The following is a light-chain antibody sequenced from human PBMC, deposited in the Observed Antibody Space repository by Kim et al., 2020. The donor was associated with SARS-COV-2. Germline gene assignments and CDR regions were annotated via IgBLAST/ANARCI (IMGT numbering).Light chain of an antibody. CDR1: QSMSSY. CDR2: AAS. CDR3: HQNYSTPPT. Sequence: ASVGDRVTITCRASQSMSSYLTWYQQKPGKAPKLLIYAASSLQTGVPSRFSGSGSGTDFTLTISSLQPEDFATYYCHQNYSTPPTFGQGTKVDIK. J-gene: IGKJ1*01. V-gene: IGKV1-39*01.